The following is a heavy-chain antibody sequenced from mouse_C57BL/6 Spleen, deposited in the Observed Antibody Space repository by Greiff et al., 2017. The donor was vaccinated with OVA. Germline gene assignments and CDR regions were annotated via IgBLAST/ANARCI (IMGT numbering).Heavy chain of an antibody. D-gene: IGHD2-5*01. CDR2: IHPNSGST. Sequence: QVQLQQPGAELVKPGASVKLSCKASGYTFTSYWMHWVKQRPGQGLEWIGMIHPNSGSTNYNEKFKSKATLTVDKSSSTAYMQLSSLTSEDSAVYYCARMGAYYSNYDAMDYWGQGTSVTVSS. CDR3: ARMGAYYSNYDAMDY. V-gene: IGHV1-64*01. J-gene: IGHJ4*01. CDR1: GYTFTSYW.